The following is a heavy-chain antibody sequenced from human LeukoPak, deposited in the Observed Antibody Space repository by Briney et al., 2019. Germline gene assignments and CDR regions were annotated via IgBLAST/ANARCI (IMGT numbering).Heavy chain of an antibody. V-gene: IGHV3-9*03. CDR1: GFTFDDYA. J-gene: IGHJ6*03. CDR3: AKGGGGRLIYYYYMDV. Sequence: GGALRLSCAASGFTFDDYAMHWVRQAPGKGLEWVSGITWNSDNIEYADSVKGRFTISRDNAKNSLYLQMNSLRAEDMALYYCAKGGGGRLIYYYYMDVWGKGTTVTVSS. D-gene: IGHD3-16*01. CDR2: ITWNSDNI.